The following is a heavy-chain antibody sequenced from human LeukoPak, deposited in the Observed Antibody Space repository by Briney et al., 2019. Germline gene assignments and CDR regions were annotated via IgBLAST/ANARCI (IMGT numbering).Heavy chain of an antibody. J-gene: IGHJ6*03. Sequence: GGSLRLSCAASGFTFSNYAMSWVRQAPGEGLEWVSAISGSGDATYFGDSVKGRFTISRDNAKNSLYLQMNSLRADGTAVYYCARRNPSCYGRQCYYYMDVWGRGTPVTVSS. CDR3: ARRNPSCYGRQCYYYMDV. CDR1: GFTFSNYA. CDR2: ISGSGDAT. D-gene: IGHD2-2*01. V-gene: IGHV3-23*01.